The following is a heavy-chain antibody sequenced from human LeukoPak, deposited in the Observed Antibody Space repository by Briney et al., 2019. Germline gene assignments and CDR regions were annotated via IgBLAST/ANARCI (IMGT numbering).Heavy chain of an antibody. J-gene: IGHJ5*02. CDR3: ARGEAAAGTVRWFDP. Sequence: SETLSLTCTVSGGSISSSSYYWGWIRQPPGKGLEWIGYIYYSGSTNYNPSLKSRVTISVDTSKNQFSLKLSSVTAADTAVYYCARGEAAAGTVRWFDPWGQGTLVTVSS. D-gene: IGHD6-13*01. V-gene: IGHV4-61*05. CDR1: GGSISSSSYY. CDR2: IYYSGST.